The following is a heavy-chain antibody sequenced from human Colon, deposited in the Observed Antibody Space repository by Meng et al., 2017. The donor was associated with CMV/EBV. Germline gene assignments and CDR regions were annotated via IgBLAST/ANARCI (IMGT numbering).Heavy chain of an antibody. CDR1: GFTFSSYS. J-gene: IGHJ3*02. CDR3: ASRAVAGGI. V-gene: IGHV3-21*01. CDR2: ISSSSSYI. D-gene: IGHD6-19*01. Sequence: GESLKISCAASGFTFSSYSMNWVRQAPGKGLEWVSSISSSSSYIYYADSVKGRFTISRDNAKNSLYRQMNSLRAEDTAVYYCASRAVAGGIWGQGTMVTVSS.